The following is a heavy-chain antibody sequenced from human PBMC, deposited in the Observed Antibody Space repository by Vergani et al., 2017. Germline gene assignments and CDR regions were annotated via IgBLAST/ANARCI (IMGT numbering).Heavy chain of an antibody. J-gene: IGHJ5*02. CDR1: GGSISSYY. CDR2: ISSSGST. V-gene: IGHV4-59*01. Sequence: QVQLQESGPGLVKPSETLSLTCTVSGGSISSYYWSWIRQPPGKGLEWIGYISSSGSTNYNPSLKSRVTISVDTSKNQFSLKLSSVTAADTAVYYCARDRGLGSGSGGSCYGGPGWFDPWGQGTLVTVSS. CDR3: ARDRGLGSGSGGSCYGGPGWFDP. D-gene: IGHD2-15*01.